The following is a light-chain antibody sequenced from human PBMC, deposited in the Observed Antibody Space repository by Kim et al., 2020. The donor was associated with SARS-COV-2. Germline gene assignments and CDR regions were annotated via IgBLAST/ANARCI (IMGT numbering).Light chain of an antibody. CDR1: QGITNS. CDR2: AAS. V-gene: IGKV1-27*01. Sequence: GDRVTITCRASQGITNSLAWYQQKPGKVPQLLIYAASALQSGVPSRFSGSGSGTDFTLTISSLQPEDVATYYYQKYNSAPWTFGQGTKVDIK. CDR3: QKYNSAPWT. J-gene: IGKJ1*01.